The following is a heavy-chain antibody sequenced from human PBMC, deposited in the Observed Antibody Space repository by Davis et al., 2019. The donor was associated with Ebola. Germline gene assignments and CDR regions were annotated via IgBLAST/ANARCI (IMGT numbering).Heavy chain of an antibody. CDR1: GDTFTSYS. V-gene: IGHV1-69*10. D-gene: IGHD2-2*02. CDR3: ARLSGENVVVPPTIGDYTYLDV. J-gene: IGHJ6*03. CDR2: IIPMFALA. Sequence: SVKVSCKASGDTFTSYSISWVRQAPGQGLEWMGGIIPMFALANYPQKFQGRVTITADRSTSTTYMELNSLRSEDSAVYYCARLSGENVVVPPTIGDYTYLDVWGKGTTVTVSS.